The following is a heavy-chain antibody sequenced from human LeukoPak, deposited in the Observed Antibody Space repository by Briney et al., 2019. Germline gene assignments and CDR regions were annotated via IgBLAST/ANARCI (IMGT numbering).Heavy chain of an antibody. CDR1: GGSISSYY. CDR3: ARHRGYSYGWLDY. J-gene: IGHJ4*02. D-gene: IGHD5-18*01. Sequence: SESLSLTCTVPGGSISSYYWSWIRQPPGKGLERIGYIYYSGRTNYNPSLKSRVTISVDTSKNQFSLKLSSVTAADTAVYYCARHRGYSYGWLDYWGQGTLVTVSS. CDR2: IYYSGRT. V-gene: IGHV4-59*01.